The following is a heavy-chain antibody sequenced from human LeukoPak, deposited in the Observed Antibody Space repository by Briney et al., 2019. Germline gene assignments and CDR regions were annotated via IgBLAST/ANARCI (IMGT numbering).Heavy chain of an antibody. CDR2: INPNSGGT. CDR3: ARVGSYYGSPTSY. J-gene: IGHJ4*02. D-gene: IGHD1-26*01. Sequence: ASVKVPCKASGYTFTGYYMHWVRQAPGQGLEWMGWINPNSGGTNYAQKFQGRVTMTRDTSISTAYMELSRLRSDDTAVYYCARVGSYYGSPTSYWGQGTLVTVSS. CDR1: GYTFTGYY. V-gene: IGHV1-2*02.